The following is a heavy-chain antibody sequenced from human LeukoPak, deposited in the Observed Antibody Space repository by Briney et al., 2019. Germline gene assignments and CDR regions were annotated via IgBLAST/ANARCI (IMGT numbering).Heavy chain of an antibody. CDR2: IYYSGST. V-gene: IGHV4-39*01. D-gene: IGHD3-3*01. CDR3: ARRSTPADYDFWSGELMDV. J-gene: IGHJ6*02. Sequence: SETLSLTCTVSGGSISSSCYCWGWIRQPPGKGLEWIGSIYYSGSTYYNPSPKSRVAISVDTSKNQFSLKLSSVTAADTAVYYGARRSTPADYDFWSGELMDVWGQGTTVTVSS. CDR1: GGSISSSCYC.